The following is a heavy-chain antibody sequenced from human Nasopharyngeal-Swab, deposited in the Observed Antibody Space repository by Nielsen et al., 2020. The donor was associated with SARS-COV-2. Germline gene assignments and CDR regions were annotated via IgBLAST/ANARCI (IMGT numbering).Heavy chain of an antibody. J-gene: IGHJ6*03. CDR3: ARARGAYGDYYYYYYTDV. CDR2: TYYRSKWYN. D-gene: IGHD4-17*01. V-gene: IGHV6-1*01. CDR1: GDSVPSSSAA. Sequence: SQTLSLTCAISGDSVPSSSAAWNWIRQSPSRCLEWLGRTYYRSKWYNDYAVSVKSRITINPDTSKNQFSLHLNSVTPEDTAVYYCARARGAYGDYYYYYYTDVWGKGTTVTVSS.